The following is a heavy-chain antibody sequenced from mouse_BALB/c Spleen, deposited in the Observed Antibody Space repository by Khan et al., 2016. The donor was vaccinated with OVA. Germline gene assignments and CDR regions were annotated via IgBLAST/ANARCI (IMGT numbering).Heavy chain of an antibody. CDR3: VTGGSSSAWFTY. CDR1: GYTFTNYW. V-gene: IGHV1-7*01. J-gene: IGHJ3*01. Sequence: VQLVESGAELAKPGASVKMSCKASGYTFTNYWMHWVKQRPGQGLEWIGYINPSTDYAEYNQKFKDKATLTVDKSSSTAYMQLTSLTSEDSANYYGVTGGSSSAWFTYWGQGTMVTVSA. D-gene: IGHD1-1*01. CDR2: INPSTDYA.